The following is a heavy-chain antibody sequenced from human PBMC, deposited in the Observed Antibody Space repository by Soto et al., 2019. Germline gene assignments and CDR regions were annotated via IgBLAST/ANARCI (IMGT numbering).Heavy chain of an antibody. CDR3: ARAPRELELRYYYSVWTS. D-gene: IGHD1-7*01. V-gene: IGHV4-4*07. Sequence: PSETLSLTCTVSGGSISSYYWSWIRQPAGKGLEWIGRIYTSGSTNYNPSLKSRVTMSVDTSKNQFSLKLSSVTAADTAVYYCARAPRELELRYYYSVWTSGAKGPRSPSP. J-gene: IGHJ6*02. CDR2: IYTSGST. CDR1: GGSISSYY.